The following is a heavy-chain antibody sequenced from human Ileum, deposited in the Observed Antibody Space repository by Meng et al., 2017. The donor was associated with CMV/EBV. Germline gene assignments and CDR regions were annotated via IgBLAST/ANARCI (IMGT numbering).Heavy chain of an antibody. CDR1: GYNFTNYA. Sequence: QVRPVQSGAEVMKPGASVKVSCRASGYNFTNYAIHWVRQAPGQRLEWMGWTNTGKGNTKYSQKFRARVTFTRDTSANTAYMEVSSLRSEDTAICYCARIELGAHFDSWGQGTLVTVLL. CDR3: ARIELGAHFDS. CDR2: TNTGKGNT. J-gene: IGHJ4*02. D-gene: IGHD1-7*01. V-gene: IGHV1-3*04.